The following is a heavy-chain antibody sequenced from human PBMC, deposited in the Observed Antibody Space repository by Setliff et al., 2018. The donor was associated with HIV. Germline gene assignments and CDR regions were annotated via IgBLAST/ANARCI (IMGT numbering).Heavy chain of an antibody. CDR2: INHSGNT. CDR1: GGSFTGYY. J-gene: IGHJ4*02. CDR3: ARGALSLTITPLLSFFDS. Sequence: SETLSLTCAVSGGSFTGYYWSWIRQTPGKGLEWIAEINHSGNTTYTPSLHRRVTISVVTSTLPFSLKLTSVTAADTAIYFCARGALSLTITPLLSFFDSWGQGT. D-gene: IGHD3-10*01. V-gene: IGHV4-34*01.